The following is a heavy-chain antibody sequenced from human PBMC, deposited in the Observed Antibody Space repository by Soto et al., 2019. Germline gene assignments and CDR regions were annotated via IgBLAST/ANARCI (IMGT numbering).Heavy chain of an antibody. CDR3: ARNHYYDSSGYFANAFDI. Sequence: SETLSLTCTVSGGSISSYYWSWIRQPPGKGLEWIGYIYYSGSTNYNPSLKSRVTISVDTSKNQFSLKLSSVTAADTAVYYCARNHYYDSSGYFANAFDIWGQGTMVTVSS. CDR1: GGSISSYY. D-gene: IGHD3-22*01. J-gene: IGHJ3*02. V-gene: IGHV4-59*08. CDR2: IYYSGST.